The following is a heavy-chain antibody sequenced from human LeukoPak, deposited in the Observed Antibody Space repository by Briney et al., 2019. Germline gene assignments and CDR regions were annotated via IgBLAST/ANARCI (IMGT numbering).Heavy chain of an antibody. Sequence: GGSLRLSCAASGFTFSSYAMSRVRQAPGKGLEWVSAISGSGGSTYYADSVKGRFTISRDNSKNTLYLQMNSLRAEDTAVYYCAKEAKVLYGDYTAYYGMDVWGQGTTVTVSS. CDR1: GFTFSSYA. CDR3: AKEAKVLYGDYTAYYGMDV. CDR2: ISGSGGST. D-gene: IGHD4-17*01. V-gene: IGHV3-23*01. J-gene: IGHJ6*02.